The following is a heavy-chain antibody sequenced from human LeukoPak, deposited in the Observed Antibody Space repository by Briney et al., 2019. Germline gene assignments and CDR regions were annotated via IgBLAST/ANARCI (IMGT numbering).Heavy chain of an antibody. CDR3: ARAQGVVVPAAIWSY. CDR1: GGSISTNH. J-gene: IGHJ4*02. CDR2: VFYSGNT. V-gene: IGHV4-59*01. Sequence: SETLSLTCVVSGGSISTNHWSWIRQPPGKGLEWIGYVFYSGNTNYNPSLKSRVTISVDTSKNHFYLKLSSVTAADTAMYYCARAQGVVVPAAIWSYWGQGTLVTVSS. D-gene: IGHD2-2*01.